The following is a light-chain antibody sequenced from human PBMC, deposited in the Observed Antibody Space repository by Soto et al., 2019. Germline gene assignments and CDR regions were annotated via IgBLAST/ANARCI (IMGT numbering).Light chain of an antibody. CDR3: QHYGSSPWT. V-gene: IGKV3-20*01. CDR1: QSVGSSY. CDR2: GAS. Sequence: EIVLTQSPGTLSLSPGERATLSCRASQSVGSSYLAWYQQRPGQAPRLLIYGASSRATGIPDRFSGSGSGTDFTLTISRLEPEDFGAYYCQHYGSSPWTFGQGTKVEIK. J-gene: IGKJ1*01.